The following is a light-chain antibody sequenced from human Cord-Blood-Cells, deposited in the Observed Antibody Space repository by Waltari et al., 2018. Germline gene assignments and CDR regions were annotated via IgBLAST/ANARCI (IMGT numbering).Light chain of an antibody. Sequence: IQIPQSPSHVSAFLGERVPLTCRASQGISSWLACYQQKPGQAPKLLIYAASSLQSGAPSRFSGSGSGTDVTHTISSLQPEDFAAYDCRHANSVPVPSGGGTKV. J-gene: IGKJ4*01. CDR1: QGISSW. CDR2: AAS. CDR3: RHANSVPVP. V-gene: IGKV1-12*01.